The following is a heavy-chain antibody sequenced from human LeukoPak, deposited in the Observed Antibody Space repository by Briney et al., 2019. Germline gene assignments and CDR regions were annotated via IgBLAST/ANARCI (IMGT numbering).Heavy chain of an antibody. CDR3: ARPRADYSGITGDAFDI. Sequence: YPSETLSLTCTVSGGSISSSSYYWGWIRQPPGKGLEWIGSIYYSGSTYYNPSLKSRVTISVDTSKNQFSLKLSSVTAADTAVYYCARPRADYSGITGDAFDIWGQGTMVTVSS. J-gene: IGHJ3*02. CDR2: IYYSGST. V-gene: IGHV4-39*01. CDR1: GGSISSSSYY. D-gene: IGHD1-26*01.